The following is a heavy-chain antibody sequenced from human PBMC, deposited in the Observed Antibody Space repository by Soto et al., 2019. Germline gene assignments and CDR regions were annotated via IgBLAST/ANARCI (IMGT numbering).Heavy chain of an antibody. CDR1: GFTFSSYA. J-gene: IGHJ6*02. CDR2: ISGSGGST. CDR3: VKDCTNGVSYGMDV. Sequence: GGSLRLSCAASGFTFSSYAMSWVRQAPGKGLEWVSAISGSGGSTYYADSVKGRFTISRDNSKNTLYLQMNSLRAEDTAVYYCVKDCTNGVSYGMDVWGQGTTVTVSS. D-gene: IGHD2-8*01. V-gene: IGHV3-23*01.